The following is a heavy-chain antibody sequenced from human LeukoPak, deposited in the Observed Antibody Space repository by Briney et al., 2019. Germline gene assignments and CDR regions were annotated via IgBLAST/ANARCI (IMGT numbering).Heavy chain of an antibody. J-gene: IGHJ4*02. Sequence: SETLSLTCTVSGGSISSNNYYWGWIRQPPGKGLEWIGTIYYSGSTYCIPSLKSRVTISVDTSKNQFSLKLSSVTAADTAVYYCAVSAGDYFDYWGQGTLVTVSS. CDR3: AVSAGDYFDY. CDR1: GGSISSNNYY. CDR2: IYYSGST. V-gene: IGHV4-39*01. D-gene: IGHD3-10*01.